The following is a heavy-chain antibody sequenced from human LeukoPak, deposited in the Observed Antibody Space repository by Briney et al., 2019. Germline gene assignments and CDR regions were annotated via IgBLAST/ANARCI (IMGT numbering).Heavy chain of an antibody. J-gene: IGHJ6*03. Sequence: SETLSLTCTVSGYSISSGYYWGWIRQPPGKGLEWIGSIYHSGSTYYNPSLKSRVTISVDTSKNQFSLKLSSVTAADTAVYYCARLGGSYRRLYYYYYMDVWGKGTTVTVSS. V-gene: IGHV4-38-2*02. D-gene: IGHD1-26*01. CDR1: GYSISSGYY. CDR2: IYHSGST. CDR3: ARLGGSYRRLYYYYYMDV.